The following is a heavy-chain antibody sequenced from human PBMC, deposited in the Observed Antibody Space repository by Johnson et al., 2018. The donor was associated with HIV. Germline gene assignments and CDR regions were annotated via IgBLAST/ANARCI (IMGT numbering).Heavy chain of an antibody. Sequence: QMQLVESGGGLVKPGGSLRLSCAASGFTFSDYDMSWIRQAPGKGLEWVSFISSSGSTIYYADSVKGRFTISRDHSEKSLSLQMNSLRADDTAVYYCARDSYLYPGYESSGYLTGPFDIWGQGTMVAVSS. J-gene: IGHJ3*02. D-gene: IGHD3-22*01. V-gene: IGHV3-11*01. CDR3: ARDSYLYPGYESSGYLTGPFDI. CDR2: ISSSGSTI. CDR1: GFTFSDYD.